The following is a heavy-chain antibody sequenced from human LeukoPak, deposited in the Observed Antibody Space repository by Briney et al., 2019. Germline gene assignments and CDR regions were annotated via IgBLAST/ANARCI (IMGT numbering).Heavy chain of an antibody. V-gene: IGHV4-34*01. D-gene: IGHD4-17*01. CDR3: ARGKGLRRWFDP. CDR2: INHSGST. CDR1: GGSFSGYY. Sequence: SETLSLTCAVYGGSFSGYYWSWIRQPPGKGLEWIGEINHSGSTNYNPSLKSRVTISVDTSKNHFSLKLSSVTAADTAVYYCARGKGLRRWFDPWGQGTLVTVSS. J-gene: IGHJ5*02.